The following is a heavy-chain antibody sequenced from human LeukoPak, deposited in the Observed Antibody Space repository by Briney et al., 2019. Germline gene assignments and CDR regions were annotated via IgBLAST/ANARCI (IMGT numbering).Heavy chain of an antibody. J-gene: IGHJ6*03. Sequence: SETLSLTCAVSGGSISSGGYSWSWIRQPPGKGLEWIGEINHSGSTNYNPSLKSRVTISVDTSKNQFSLKLSSVTAADTAVYYCARPEYYYDSSGYSSDPYYMDVWGKGTTVTVSS. CDR1: GGSISSGGYS. CDR3: ARPEYYYDSSGYSSDPYYMDV. D-gene: IGHD3-22*01. V-gene: IGHV4-34*01. CDR2: INHSGST.